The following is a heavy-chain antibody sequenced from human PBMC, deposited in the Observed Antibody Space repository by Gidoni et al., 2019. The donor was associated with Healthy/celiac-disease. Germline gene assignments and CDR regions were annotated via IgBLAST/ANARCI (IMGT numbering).Heavy chain of an antibody. J-gene: IGHJ4*02. CDR1: GYTFTGYY. CDR2: INPNSGGT. V-gene: IGHV1-2*06. CDR3: ARDRRYCSGGSCRGSPVEDY. Sequence: QVQLVQSGAEVKKPGASVKVSCKASGYTFTGYYMHWVRQAPGQGLEWMGRINPNSGGTNYAQKFQGRVTMTRDTSISTAYMELSRLRSDDTAVYYCARDRRYCSGGSCRGSPVEDYWGQGTLVTVSS. D-gene: IGHD2-15*01.